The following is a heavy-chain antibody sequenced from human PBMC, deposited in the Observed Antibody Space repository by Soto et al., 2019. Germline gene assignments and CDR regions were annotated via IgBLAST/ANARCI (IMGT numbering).Heavy chain of an antibody. J-gene: IGHJ6*02. CDR1: GGSISSYY. CDR2: IYYSGST. D-gene: IGHD6-19*01. Sequence: SETLSLTCTVSGGSISSYYWSWIRQPPGKGLEWIGYIYYSGSTNYNPSLKSRVTISVDTSKNQFSLKLSSVTAADTAVYYCARDRVGSSGWYGTYYYYGMDVWGQGTTVTVSS. V-gene: IGHV4-59*01. CDR3: ARDRVGSSGWYGTYYYYGMDV.